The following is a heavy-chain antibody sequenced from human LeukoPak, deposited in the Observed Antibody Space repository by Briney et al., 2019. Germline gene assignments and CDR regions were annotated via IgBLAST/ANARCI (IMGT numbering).Heavy chain of an antibody. D-gene: IGHD3-10*01. J-gene: IGHJ4*02. V-gene: IGHV3-23*01. Sequence: PGGSLRLPCAASGFTFSSHALSWLRQAPGKGLEWVSTISGSGGGTYYADSVKGRFTISRDNSKNTLYVQMSSLRADDTAVYYCAKGYYYGSGSYSTFDYWGQGTLVTVSS. CDR1: GFTFSSHA. CDR2: ISGSGGGT. CDR3: AKGYYYGSGSYSTFDY.